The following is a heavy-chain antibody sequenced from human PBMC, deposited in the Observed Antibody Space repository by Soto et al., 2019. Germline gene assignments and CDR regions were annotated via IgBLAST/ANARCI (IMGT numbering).Heavy chain of an antibody. V-gene: IGHV2-5*02. CDR2: IYWDDDK. D-gene: IGHD3-3*01. CDR3: AHRVLRTVFGLVTTTAIYFDF. J-gene: IGHJ4*02. CDR1: GFSLTTSVVG. Sequence: QITLNESGPTQVKPRQTLTLTCTFSGFSLTTSVVGVGWIRQSPGKAPEWLALIYWDDDKRYSPSLKSRLTITKDPSKPQVVLTMADLDRADTATYYCAHRVLRTVFGLVTTTAIYFDFWGQGTPVAVSS.